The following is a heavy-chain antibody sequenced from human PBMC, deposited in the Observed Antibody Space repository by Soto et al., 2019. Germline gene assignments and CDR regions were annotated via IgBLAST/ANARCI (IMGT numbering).Heavy chain of an antibody. D-gene: IGHD3-9*01. Sequence: SETLSLTCTVSGGSISSGDYYWSWIRQPPGKGLEWIGYIYYSGSTYYNPSLKSRVTISVDTSKNQFSLKLSSVTAADTAVYYWAGGGGHILTGYYPFDYWGQGTLVTVPQ. V-gene: IGHV4-30-4*01. CDR1: GGSISSGDYY. J-gene: IGHJ4*02. CDR3: AGGGGHILTGYYPFDY. CDR2: IYYSGST.